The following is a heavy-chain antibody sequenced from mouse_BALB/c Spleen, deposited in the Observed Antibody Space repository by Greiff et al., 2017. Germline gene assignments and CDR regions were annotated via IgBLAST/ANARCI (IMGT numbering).Heavy chain of an antibody. CDR2: IDPANGNT. J-gene: IGHJ2*01. V-gene: IGHV14-3*02. Sequence: EVKLVESGAELVKPGASVKLSCTASGFNIKDTYMHWVKQRPEQGLEWIGRIDPANGNTKYDPKFQGKATITADTSSNTAYLQLSSLTSEDTAVYYCARGGTEGDFDYWGQGTTLTVSS. CDR1: GFNIKDTY. CDR3: ARGGTEGDFDY. D-gene: IGHD3-3*01.